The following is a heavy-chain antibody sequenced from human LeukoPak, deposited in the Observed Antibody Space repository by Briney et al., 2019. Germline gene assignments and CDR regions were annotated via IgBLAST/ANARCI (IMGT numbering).Heavy chain of an antibody. CDR1: GGTFSSYA. CDR3: ARTRYGQHSSGSNEDY. D-gene: IGHD3-22*01. CDR2: ISLIFGTA. V-gene: IGHV1-69*13. J-gene: IGHJ4*02. Sequence: SVKVSCKASGGTFSSYAISWVRQAPGQGLEWMGGISLIFGTANYAQKFQGRVTITADESTSTAYMEQSSLRSEDTAVYYCARTRYGQHSSGSNEDYWGQGTLVTVSS.